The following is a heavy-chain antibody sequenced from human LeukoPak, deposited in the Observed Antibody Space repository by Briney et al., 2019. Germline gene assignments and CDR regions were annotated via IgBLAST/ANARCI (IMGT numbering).Heavy chain of an antibody. Sequence: SGTLSLTCTISGASLTNYYWSWIRQPPGKGLEWIAYSHNSGVTKYNPSLKSRITISVDTSENQFSLKLSSVTAADTAVYYCARQPGGTAAFDIWGQGTTVTVSA. CDR2: SHNSGVT. V-gene: IGHV4-59*08. CDR1: GASLTNYY. D-gene: IGHD1-14*01. J-gene: IGHJ3*02. CDR3: ARQPGGTAAFDI.